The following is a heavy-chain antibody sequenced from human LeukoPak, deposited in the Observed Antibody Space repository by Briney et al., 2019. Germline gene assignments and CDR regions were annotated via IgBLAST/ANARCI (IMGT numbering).Heavy chain of an antibody. V-gene: IGHV4-39*02. CDR2: IDYSGTT. CDR3: TRDSGSWTVDY. Sequence: SETLSLTCTVSGGSISSSGYYWGWIRQPPGQGLEWLGTIDYSGTTYHNPSLKSRVTISIDPSKNHSSLKLNSVTAADTAVYYCTRDSGSWTVDYWGQGTLVTVSS. CDR1: GGSISSSGYY. J-gene: IGHJ4*02. D-gene: IGHD1-26*01.